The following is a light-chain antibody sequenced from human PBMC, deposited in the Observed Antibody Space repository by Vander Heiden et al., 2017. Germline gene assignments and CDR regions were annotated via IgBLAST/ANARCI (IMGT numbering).Light chain of an antibody. CDR1: QSVSGSY. J-gene: IGKJ2*01. CDR2: GVS. Sequence: EIVLTQSPGTLSLSPGERATLSCRASQSVSGSYLAWYQQKPGQAPRLLIHGVSHRATGIQDRFSGSGSGTDFILNISSMEPEDFEGYDGQRLYTFGQGTKLEIK. V-gene: IGKV3-20*01. CDR3: QRLYT.